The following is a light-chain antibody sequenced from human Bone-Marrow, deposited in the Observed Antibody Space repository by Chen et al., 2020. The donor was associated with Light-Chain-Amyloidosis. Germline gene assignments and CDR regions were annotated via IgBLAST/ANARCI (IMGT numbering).Light chain of an antibody. J-gene: IGLJ1*01. CDR2: EVT. V-gene: IGLV2-14*01. CDR3: SSYTITNTLV. CDR1: CCDVGGDNH. Sequence: QSALTQPASVCGSPGQSLTISCTGTCCDVGGDNHVSWYQQHPDKAPKLMIYEVTNRPSWVPDRFSGSKSDNTASLTISGLQTEDEADYFCSSYTITNTLVFGSGTRVTVL.